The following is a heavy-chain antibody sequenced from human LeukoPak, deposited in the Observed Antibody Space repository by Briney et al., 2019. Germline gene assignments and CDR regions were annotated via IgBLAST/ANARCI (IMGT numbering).Heavy chain of an antibody. CDR1: GYSLSGYN. V-gene: IGHV1-2*06. D-gene: IGHD1-1*01. CDR2: INPNSGDT. J-gene: IGHJ6*03. Sequence: ASVKVSCKASGYSLSGYNLHWVRQAPGQGLEWMGRINPNSGDTDYAQMFQGRVTMTSDTSIRTAYMELIRLGSDDTAVYYCAIDLNWIYNHYYMDVWGKGTAVTVSS. CDR3: AIDLNWIYNHYYMDV.